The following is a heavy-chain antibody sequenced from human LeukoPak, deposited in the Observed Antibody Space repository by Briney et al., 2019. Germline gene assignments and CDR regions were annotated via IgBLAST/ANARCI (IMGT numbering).Heavy chain of an antibody. D-gene: IGHD2-15*01. Sequence: SETLSLTCAVYGGSFSGYYWSWIRQPPGKGLEWIGEINHSGSTNYNPSLKSRDTISVDTSKNQFSLKLSSVTAADTAVYYCARVGVDRYCSGGSCYSGVWFDPWGQGTLVTVSS. V-gene: IGHV4-34*01. CDR2: INHSGST. J-gene: IGHJ5*02. CDR1: GGSFSGYY. CDR3: ARVGVDRYCSGGSCYSGVWFDP.